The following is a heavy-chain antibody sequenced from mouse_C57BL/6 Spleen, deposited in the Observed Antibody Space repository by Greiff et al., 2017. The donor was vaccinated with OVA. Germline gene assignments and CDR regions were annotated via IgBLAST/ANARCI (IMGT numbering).Heavy chain of an antibody. V-gene: IGHV1-15*01. Sequence: QVHVKQSGAELVRPGASVTLSCKASGYTFTDYEMHWVKQTPVHGLEWIGAIDPETGGTAYNQKFKGKAILTADKSSSTAYMELRSLTSEDSAVYYCTRGGLYYYGSSCAWFAYWGQGTLVTVSA. CDR1: GYTFTDYE. J-gene: IGHJ3*01. CDR3: TRGGLYYYGSSCAWFAY. D-gene: IGHD1-1*01. CDR2: IDPETGGT.